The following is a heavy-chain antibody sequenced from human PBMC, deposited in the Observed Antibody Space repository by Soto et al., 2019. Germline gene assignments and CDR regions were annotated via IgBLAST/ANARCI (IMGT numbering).Heavy chain of an antibody. CDR2: ISAYNGNT. Sequence: ASVTVSCTASGYTFTSYGISWVRQAPGQGLEWMGWISAYNGNTNYAQKLQGRVTMTTDTSTSTAYMELRSLRSDDTAVYYCARECSGGSCYSYYYYYYGMDVWGQGTTVTVSS. D-gene: IGHD2-15*01. V-gene: IGHV1-18*01. CDR1: GYTFTSYG. J-gene: IGHJ6*02. CDR3: ARECSGGSCYSYYYYYYGMDV.